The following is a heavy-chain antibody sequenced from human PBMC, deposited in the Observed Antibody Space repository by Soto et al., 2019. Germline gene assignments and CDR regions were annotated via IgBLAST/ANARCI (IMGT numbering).Heavy chain of an antibody. CDR2: IKQDGSEK. J-gene: IGHJ4*02. CDR1: GFTFSSYW. CDR3: ARDFQARGYSYGVFDY. V-gene: IGHV3-7*05. D-gene: IGHD5-18*01. Sequence: GGSLRLSCAASGFTFSSYWMSWVRQAPGKGLEWVANIKQDGSEKYYVDSVKGRFTISRDNAKNSLYLQMNSLRAEDTAVYYCARDFQARGYSYGVFDYWGQGTLVTVSS.